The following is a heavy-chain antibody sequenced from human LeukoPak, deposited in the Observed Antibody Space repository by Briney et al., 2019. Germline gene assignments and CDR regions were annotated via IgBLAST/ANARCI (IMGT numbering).Heavy chain of an antibody. CDR3: ARGGYCSGGSCYRGFDS. D-gene: IGHD2-15*01. CDR1: GFTFSNYW. V-gene: IGHV3-74*03. J-gene: IGHJ4*02. CDR2: INSDGSIT. Sequence: GGSLRLSCAAYGFTFSNYWMQWVRQAPGKGLVWVSRINSDGSITTYADSVKGRFTVSRDNAKNTLFLQMNSLRDEDTAVYYCARGGYCSGGSCYRGFDSWGQGTLSPSLQ.